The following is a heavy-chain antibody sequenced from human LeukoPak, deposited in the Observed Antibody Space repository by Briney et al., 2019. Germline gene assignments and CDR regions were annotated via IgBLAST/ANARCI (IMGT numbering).Heavy chain of an antibody. CDR2: IYYSQST. CDR1: GGSISSYN. D-gene: IGHD7-27*01. Sequence: SETLSLTCTVSGGSISSYNWSWIRQPPGKGLELIGYIYYSQSTNYNPSLKSRVAISVDTSKNQFSLKLSSVTAADTAVYYCATYLPSAWGAFDIWGQGTMVTVSS. CDR3: ATYLPSAWGAFDI. J-gene: IGHJ3*02. V-gene: IGHV4-59*01.